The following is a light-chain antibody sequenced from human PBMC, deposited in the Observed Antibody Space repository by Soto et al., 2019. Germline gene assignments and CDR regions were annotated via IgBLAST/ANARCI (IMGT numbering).Light chain of an antibody. CDR1: SSDVGGYNY. Sequence: QSALTQPPSASGSPGQSVTISCTGTSSDVGGYNYVSWYQQYPGKAPKLMIYEVSKRPSGVPDRFSGSKSGNTASLTVSGLQAEDDADYYCSSYGGRNNLLFGGGTKLTVL. CDR2: EVS. J-gene: IGLJ2*01. CDR3: SSYGGRNNLL. V-gene: IGLV2-8*01.